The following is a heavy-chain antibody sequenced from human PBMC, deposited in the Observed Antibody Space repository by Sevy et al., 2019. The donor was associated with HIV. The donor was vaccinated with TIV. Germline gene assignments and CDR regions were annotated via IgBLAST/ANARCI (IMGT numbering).Heavy chain of an antibody. V-gene: IGHV3-9*01. Sequence: GGSLRLSCVASGFTFDDNAMHWVRQAPGKGLEWVSGISWNSDKIGYAASVKGRFTISRDNAKNSLYLQMNSLRTEDTALYYCAKSRTSFRGMDVWGQGTTVTVSS. CDR1: GFTFDDNA. J-gene: IGHJ6*02. CDR2: ISWNSDKI. D-gene: IGHD2-2*01. CDR3: AKSRTSFRGMDV.